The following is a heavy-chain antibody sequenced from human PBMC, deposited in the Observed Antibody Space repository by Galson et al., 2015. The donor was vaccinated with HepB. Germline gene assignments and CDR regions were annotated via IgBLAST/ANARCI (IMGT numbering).Heavy chain of an antibody. CDR1: GYTFTSYG. D-gene: IGHD4-17*01. CDR2: LSIYNDNT. Sequence: SVKVSCKASGYTFTSYGISRVRQAPGQGLEWMGWLSIYNDNTNYAQKLQGRVTMTTDTSTSTAYMELRSLRSDDTAVYYCARGSDYGDYYFDYWGQGTLVTVSS. CDR3: ARGSDYGDYYFDY. V-gene: IGHV1-18*01. J-gene: IGHJ4*02.